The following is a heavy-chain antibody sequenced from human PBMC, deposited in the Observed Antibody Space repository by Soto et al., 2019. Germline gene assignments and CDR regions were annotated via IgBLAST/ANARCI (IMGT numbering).Heavy chain of an antibody. CDR3: AREMIIIPAGLVFVPPGVGGYFYYGLDV. CDR2: ISYDGSNK. CDR1: GXTFSSYS. V-gene: IGHV3-30-3*01. Sequence: GSLRLSGAASGXTFSSYSMHWVRQAPGKGVELVAFISYDGSNKYYADSVKGRFTISRENSNNTMYLQMNALRDDDTGVYHCAREMIIIPAGLVFVPPGVGGYFYYGLDVWGQGTTVTV. J-gene: IGHJ6*02. D-gene: IGHD2-2*01.